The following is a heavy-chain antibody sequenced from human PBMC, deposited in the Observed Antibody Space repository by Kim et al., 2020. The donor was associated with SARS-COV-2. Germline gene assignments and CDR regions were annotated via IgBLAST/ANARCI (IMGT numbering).Heavy chain of an antibody. Sequence: GGSLRLSCAASGFTFSSYAMHWVRQAPGKGLEWLAVISYDGSNKYYADSVKGRFTISRDNSKNTLYLQMNSLRAEDTAVYYCARARGGSYYGVDYWGQGTLVTVSS. V-gene: IGHV3-30*04. CDR3: ARARGGSYYGVDY. CDR1: GFTFSSYA. J-gene: IGHJ4*02. D-gene: IGHD1-26*01. CDR2: ISYDGSNK.